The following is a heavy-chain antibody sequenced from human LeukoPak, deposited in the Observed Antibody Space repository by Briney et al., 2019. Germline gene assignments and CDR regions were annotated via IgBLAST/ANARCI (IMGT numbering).Heavy chain of an antibody. J-gene: IGHJ4*02. CDR1: GFSFSGYT. D-gene: IGHD3-10*01. Sequence: GGSLRLSCAASGFSFSGYTINWVRQAPGKGLEWVSVIYSGGSTYYADSVKGRFTISRDNSKNSLYLQMNSLRDEDTAVYYCARSWGVKWPVDYWGQGTLVTVSS. V-gene: IGHV3-66*01. CDR3: ARSWGVKWPVDY. CDR2: IYSGGST.